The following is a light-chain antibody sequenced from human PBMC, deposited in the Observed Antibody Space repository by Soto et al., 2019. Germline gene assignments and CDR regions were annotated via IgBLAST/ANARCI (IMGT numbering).Light chain of an antibody. CDR2: EVT. CDR3: TSYTNRITFEYV. V-gene: IGLV2-14*01. CDR1: SSDVGGYNH. J-gene: IGLJ1*01. Sequence: QSALTQPASVSGSPGQSITISCTGTSSDVGGYNHVSWYQIHPGKAPKLIIYEVTSRPSGVSYRFSGSKSGNSASLTISGLQAEDGADYYCTSYTNRITFEYVFGTGTKVTVL.